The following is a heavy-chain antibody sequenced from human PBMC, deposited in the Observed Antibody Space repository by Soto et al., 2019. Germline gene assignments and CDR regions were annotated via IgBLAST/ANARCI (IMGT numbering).Heavy chain of an antibody. CDR2: IYWDDDK. CDR3: AHYGGSPLFDY. J-gene: IGHJ4*02. CDR1: GFSLSTSGVG. D-gene: IGHD2-15*01. V-gene: IGHV2-5*02. Sequence: QITLKEPGPTLVKPTQTLTLTCTFSGFSLSTSGVGVGWIRQPPGKALEWLALIYWDDDKFYSPSLKSRLTLTKDTSKNQVVLTMTNMDPVDTATYYCAHYGGSPLFDYWGQGTLVTVSS.